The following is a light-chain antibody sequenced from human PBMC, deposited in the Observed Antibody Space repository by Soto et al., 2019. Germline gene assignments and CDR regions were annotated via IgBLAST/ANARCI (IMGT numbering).Light chain of an antibody. Sequence: QSVLTQPPSASGTPGERVTISCAGSSSNIGSNFVNWYQQLPGTAPKLLIYTNNQLPSGVPDRFSGCKSGTSASLAISGLQSEDEADYFCSAWDGSMNAWVFGGGTKVTVL. CDR2: TNN. CDR1: SSNIGSNF. CDR3: SAWDGSMNAWV. V-gene: IGLV1-44*01. J-gene: IGLJ3*02.